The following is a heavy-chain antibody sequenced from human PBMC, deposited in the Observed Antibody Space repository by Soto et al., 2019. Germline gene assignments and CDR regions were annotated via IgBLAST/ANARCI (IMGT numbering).Heavy chain of an antibody. D-gene: IGHD3-22*01. V-gene: IGHV3-23*01. CDR3: AKSHYYDSSGYYQKWFDH. Sequence: PGVSLRLSCSSSVFTFISDAISLFLQAPVNGLEWVSAISGSGGSTYYADSVKGRFTISRYNSKNTLYLQMNSLRAEDTAVYYCAKSHYYDSSGYYQKWFDHWGQGNMLTVSS. CDR1: VFTFISDA. J-gene: IGHJ5*02. CDR2: ISGSGGST.